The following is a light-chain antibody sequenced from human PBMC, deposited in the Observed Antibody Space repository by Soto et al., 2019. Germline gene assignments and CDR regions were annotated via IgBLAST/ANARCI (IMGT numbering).Light chain of an antibody. Sequence: AIQMTQSPSSLSASVGDRVTITCRASQGIGNELGWYQQKSGKAPKLLIYAASNLQNEVPSRFSGSGSGTDFVLTISSLQPEDFGTYYCLQDYDFPYTFCQGTKLEIK. CDR3: LQDYDFPYT. CDR2: AAS. V-gene: IGKV1-6*01. J-gene: IGKJ2*01. CDR1: QGIGNE.